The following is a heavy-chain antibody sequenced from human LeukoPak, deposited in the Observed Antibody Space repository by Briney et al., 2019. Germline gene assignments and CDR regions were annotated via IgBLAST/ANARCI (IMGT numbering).Heavy chain of an antibody. J-gene: IGHJ4*02. CDR1: GYSFTSYW. V-gene: IGHV5-51*01. CDR3: ARPRAYYYDSSLGFDY. D-gene: IGHD3-22*01. CDR2: IYPGDSDT. Sequence: GVSLKISCKGSGYSFTSYWIGWVRQMPGKGLEWMGIIYPGDSDTRYSPSFQGQVTISADKSISTAYLQWSSLKASDTAMYYCARPRAYYYDSSLGFDYWGQGTLVTVSS.